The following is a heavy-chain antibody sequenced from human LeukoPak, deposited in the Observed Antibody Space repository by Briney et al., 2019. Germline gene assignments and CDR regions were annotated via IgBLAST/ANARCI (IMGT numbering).Heavy chain of an antibody. D-gene: IGHD2-21*02. CDR1: GFTFSSYA. Sequence: GGSLRLSCAASGFTFSSYAMSWVRQAPGKGLEWVSAISGSGGSTYYADSVKGRFTISRDNSKNTLYLQMNSLRAEDTAVYYCAKGLAIVVVTAATFDYWGQGTLVTVSS. CDR2: ISGSGGST. CDR3: AKGLAIVVVTAATFDY. J-gene: IGHJ4*02. V-gene: IGHV3-23*01.